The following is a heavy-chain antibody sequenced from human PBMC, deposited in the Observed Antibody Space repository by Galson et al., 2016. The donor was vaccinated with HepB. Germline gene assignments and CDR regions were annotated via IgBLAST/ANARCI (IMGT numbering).Heavy chain of an antibody. CDR1: GYTFTGYF. Sequence: SVKVSCKASGYTFTGYFMHWVRQAPGQGLEWMGWINPNSGGTSYAQKFQGWVAMTRDTSISTAYMELSRLRSYDTAVYYCARDNSQWFDPWGQGTLVTVSS. CDR2: INPNSGGT. D-gene: IGHD2/OR15-2a*01. CDR3: ARDNSQWFDP. V-gene: IGHV1-2*04. J-gene: IGHJ5*02.